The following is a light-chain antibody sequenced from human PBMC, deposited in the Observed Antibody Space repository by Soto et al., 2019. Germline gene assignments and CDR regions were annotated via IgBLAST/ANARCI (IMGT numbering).Light chain of an antibody. J-gene: IGLJ3*02. Sequence: QPVLTQSPSDSASLGAWVKLTCTLSSGHSSYAIAWHQQQPEKGPRYLMKLNSDGSHSKGDGIPDRFSGSSSGAERYLTISSLQSEDEADYYCQTWGTGIRVFGGGTKLTVL. CDR3: QTWGTGIRV. CDR1: SGHSSYA. CDR2: LNSDGSH. V-gene: IGLV4-69*01.